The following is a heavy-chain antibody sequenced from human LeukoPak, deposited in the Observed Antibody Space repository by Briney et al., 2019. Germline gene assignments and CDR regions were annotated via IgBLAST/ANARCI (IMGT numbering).Heavy chain of an antibody. Sequence: GGSLRLSCAASGFTFRNYWMHWVRQAPGKGLVWVSRINSDGSSRNYADSVKGRFAISRDNAKNTLYLQMNSLRAEDTAVYYCASASSHRIAAGGDYWGQGTLVTVSS. D-gene: IGHD6-13*01. J-gene: IGHJ4*02. CDR2: INSDGSSR. CDR3: ASASSHRIAAGGDY. CDR1: GFTFRNYW. V-gene: IGHV3-74*01.